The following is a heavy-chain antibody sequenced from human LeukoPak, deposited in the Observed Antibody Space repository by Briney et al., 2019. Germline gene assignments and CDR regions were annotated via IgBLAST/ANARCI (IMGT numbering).Heavy chain of an antibody. V-gene: IGHV4-39*01. D-gene: IGHD4-17*01. J-gene: IGHJ4*02. CDR3: ARGRMTTAY. CDR2: IYYSGST. Sequence: SETLSLTCTVSGGSISSSSYYWGWIRQPPGKGLEWIGSIYYSGSTYYNPSLKSRVTISVDTSKNQFSLKLSSVTAADTAVYYCARGRMTTAYWGQGTLVTVSS. CDR1: GGSISSSSYY.